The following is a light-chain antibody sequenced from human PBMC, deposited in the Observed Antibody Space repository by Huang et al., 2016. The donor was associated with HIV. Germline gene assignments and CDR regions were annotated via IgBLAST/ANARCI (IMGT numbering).Light chain of an antibody. V-gene: IGKV3-11*01. J-gene: IGKJ3*01. Sequence: ETVLTQSPATLSLSPGERATLSCRASQSLSTYLAWYQQKPGQAPRLLIYDASNSATDIPARFSGSGSGTDCTLTISSLQPEDFAVYYCQQRFTFGPGTKVDIK. CDR2: DAS. CDR1: QSLSTY. CDR3: QQRFT.